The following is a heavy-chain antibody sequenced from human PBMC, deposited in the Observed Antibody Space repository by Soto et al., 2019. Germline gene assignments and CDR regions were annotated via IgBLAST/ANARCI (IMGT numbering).Heavy chain of an antibody. J-gene: IGHJ4*02. CDR1: GYTFTSYG. D-gene: IGHD5-18*01. CDR3: ASSLLVGYGLEGESD. Sequence: QVQLVQSGAEVKKPGASVKVSCKASGYTFTSYGISWVRQAPGQGLEWMGWISAYNGNTNYAQKLQGRVTMTTDTSPSTGYMELRSLRSDDTAVYYCASSLLVGYGLEGESDWGQGTLVTVSS. V-gene: IGHV1-18*01. CDR2: ISAYNGNT.